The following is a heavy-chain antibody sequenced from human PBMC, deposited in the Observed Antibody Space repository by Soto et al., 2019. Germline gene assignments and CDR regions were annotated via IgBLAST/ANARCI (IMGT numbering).Heavy chain of an antibody. V-gene: IGHV3-74*01. Sequence: EVQLVESGGGLVQPGGSLRLSCAATGLSLNSLWMYWIRQSPGGGLQWISGINGNGRSTRYVDSVSGRFTISRDNAQNTLYLQMNSLRAEDTAIYYCASYNWPAPSDYWGQGTPVTVSS. CDR3: ASYNWPAPSDY. CDR2: INGNGRST. D-gene: IGHD1-20*01. CDR1: GLSLNSLW. J-gene: IGHJ4*02.